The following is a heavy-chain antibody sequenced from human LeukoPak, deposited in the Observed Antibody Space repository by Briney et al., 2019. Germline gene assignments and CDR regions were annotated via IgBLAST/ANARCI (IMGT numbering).Heavy chain of an antibody. D-gene: IGHD3-16*02. CDR1: GVPISSSSYY. J-gene: IGHJ4*02. Sequence: PSETLSLTCTVSGVPISSSSYYWGWIRQPPGKGLEWIGNFYYSGNTEYNPSLKNRVTISVDTSKNQFSLKLRSVTAADTAVYYCARVGDMLRLGELSFDYWGQGTLVIVSS. CDR2: FYYSGNT. V-gene: IGHV4-39*01. CDR3: ARVGDMLRLGELSFDY.